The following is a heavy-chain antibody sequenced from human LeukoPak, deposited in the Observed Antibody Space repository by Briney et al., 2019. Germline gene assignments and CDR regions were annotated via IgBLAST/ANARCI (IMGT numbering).Heavy chain of an antibody. CDR2: ISSSGSTI. D-gene: IGHD5/OR15-5a*01. V-gene: IGHV3-48*03. J-gene: IGHJ4*02. CDR3: ASTPYYFDY. Sequence: GGSLRLSCAASGFTFSSYEMNWVRQAPGKGLEWVSYISSSGSTIYYADSVKGRFTISRDNAKNSLYLQMNSLRAEDTAVYYCASTPYYFDYWGQGTLVTVSS. CDR1: GFTFSSYE.